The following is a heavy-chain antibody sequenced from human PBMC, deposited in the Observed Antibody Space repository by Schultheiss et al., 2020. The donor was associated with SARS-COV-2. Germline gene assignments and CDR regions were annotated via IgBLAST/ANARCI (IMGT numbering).Heavy chain of an antibody. CDR2: ISSSSRNI. V-gene: IGHV3-21*01. D-gene: IGHD4-17*01. CDR1: GFTFSSYA. J-gene: IGHJ4*02. Sequence: ESLKISCAASGFTFSSYAMHWVRQAPGKGLEWVSSISSSSRNIYYADSVEGRFTISRDNAKNSVYLQMNSLRLEDTAVYYCARDFLDYGDEGYWGQGTLVTVSS. CDR3: ARDFLDYGDEGY.